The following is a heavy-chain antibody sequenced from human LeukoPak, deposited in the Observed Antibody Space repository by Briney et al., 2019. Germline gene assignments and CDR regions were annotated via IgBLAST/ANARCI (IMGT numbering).Heavy chain of an antibody. D-gene: IGHD3-22*01. J-gene: IGHJ3*02. Sequence: PSETLSLTCTVSGGSISSHYWSWIRQPPGKGLEWIGYIYYSGSTNYNPSLKSRVTISVDTSKNQFSLKLSSVAAADTAVYYCAGRDYYDSSGYHDAFDIWGQGTMVTVSS. V-gene: IGHV4-59*11. CDR1: GGSISSHY. CDR3: AGRDYYDSSGYHDAFDI. CDR2: IYYSGST.